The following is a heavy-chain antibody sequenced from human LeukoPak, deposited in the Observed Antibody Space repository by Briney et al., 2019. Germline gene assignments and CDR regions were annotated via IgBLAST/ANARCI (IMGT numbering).Heavy chain of an antibody. Sequence: SETLSLTCTVSGGSMNSYYWSWIRQPPGKGLEWIGYIYYSGNTNYNPSLKSRVTISLNTSKNQFSLKLTSVTAADTAVYYCTRDYTSRWCYFDHWGQGTLVTVSS. CDR2: IYYSGNT. V-gene: IGHV4-59*01. CDR3: TRDYTSRWCYFDH. D-gene: IGHD6-19*01. J-gene: IGHJ4*02. CDR1: GGSMNSYY.